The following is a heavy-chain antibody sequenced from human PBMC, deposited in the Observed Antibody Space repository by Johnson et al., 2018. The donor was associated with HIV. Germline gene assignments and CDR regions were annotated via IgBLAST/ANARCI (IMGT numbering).Heavy chain of an antibody. D-gene: IGHD6-6*01. V-gene: IGHV3-11*04. CDR2: ISSSGSTI. CDR1: GFTFSDYY. Sequence: QVQLVESGGGLVQPGGSLRLSCAASGFTFSDYYMSWIRQAPGKGLEWVSYISSSGSTIYYADSVKGRFTISRDNSKNTLYLQMNSLRAEDTAVYYCAGGGGVAARHDAFDIWGQWTMVTVSS. CDR3: AGGGGVAARHDAFDI. J-gene: IGHJ3*02.